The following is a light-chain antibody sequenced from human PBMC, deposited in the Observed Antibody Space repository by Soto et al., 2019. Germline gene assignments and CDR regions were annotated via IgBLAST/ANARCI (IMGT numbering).Light chain of an antibody. CDR2: DVS. CDR3: SSYAGSNNYV. V-gene: IGLV2-8*01. J-gene: IGLJ1*01. CDR1: SSDVGGYNY. Sequence: QSVLTQPLSASGSPGQSVTLSCTGTSSDVGGYNYVSWYQHHPGKAPKLMIYDVSKRPSGVPDRFSGSKSGNTASLTVSGLQAEDEADYYCSSYAGSNNYVFGTGTKVTVL.